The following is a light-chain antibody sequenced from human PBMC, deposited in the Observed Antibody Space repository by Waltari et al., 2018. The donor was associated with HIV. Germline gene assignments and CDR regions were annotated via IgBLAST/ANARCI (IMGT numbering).Light chain of an antibody. CDR3: NSRDSSGNHWV. Sequence: SSELTQDPAVSVALGQPVRITCQGDSLRSYYASWYQQKPGQAPVLVIYGKNNRPSGIPVRFSCSSSGNTGSLTITGGQAEDEADYYCNSRDSSGNHWVFGGGTKLTVL. CDR1: SLRSYY. CDR2: GKN. V-gene: IGLV3-19*01. J-gene: IGLJ3*02.